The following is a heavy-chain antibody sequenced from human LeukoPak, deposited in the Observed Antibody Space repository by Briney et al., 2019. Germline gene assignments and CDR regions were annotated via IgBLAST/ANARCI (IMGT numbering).Heavy chain of an antibody. J-gene: IGHJ6*02. CDR2: ISAYNGNT. Sequence: ASVKVSCKASGYTFTSYGISWVRQAPGQGLEWMGWISAYNGNTNYAQKLQGRVTMTTDTSTSTAYMELRSLRSDDTAVYYCARGWSPAYYDFWGGYYPPSYGMDVWGQGTTVTVPS. D-gene: IGHD3-3*01. V-gene: IGHV1-18*01. CDR3: ARGWSPAYYDFWGGYYPPSYGMDV. CDR1: GYTFTSYG.